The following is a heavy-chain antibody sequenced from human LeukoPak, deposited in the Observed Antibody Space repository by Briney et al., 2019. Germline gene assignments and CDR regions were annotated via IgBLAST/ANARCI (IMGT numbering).Heavy chain of an antibody. Sequence: GGSLRLSCAASGFTVSSNYMSWVRQAPGKGLEWVSVIYSDGRTSHADSVKGRFTIPRDNSKNMVYLQTNRLRVEDTAVYYCARGLAAAGTLGFDYWGQGTLVTVSS. V-gene: IGHV3-66*02. CDR2: IYSDGRT. J-gene: IGHJ4*02. D-gene: IGHD6-13*01. CDR1: GFTVSSNY. CDR3: ARGLAAAGTLGFDY.